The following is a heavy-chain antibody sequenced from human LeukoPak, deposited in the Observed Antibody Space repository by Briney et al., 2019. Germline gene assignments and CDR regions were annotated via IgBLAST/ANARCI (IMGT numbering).Heavy chain of an antibody. CDR3: ARTAGCSGTSCSLDY. V-gene: IGHV2-70*04. CDR1: GFSLSTNKMR. J-gene: IGHJ4*02. CDR2: IDWDDDK. Sequence: SGPALVKPTQTLTLTCTFSGFSLSTNKMRVSWVRQPSGKALEWLARIDWDDDKFYTPSLKTRLTISKDTSKNQVVLTMTNVDPVDTATNYCARTAGCSGTSCSLDYWGQGTLVTVSS. D-gene: IGHD2-2*01.